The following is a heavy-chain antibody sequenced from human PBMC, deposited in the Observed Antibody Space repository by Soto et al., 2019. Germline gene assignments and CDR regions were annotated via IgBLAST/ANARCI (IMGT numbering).Heavy chain of an antibody. V-gene: IGHV1-46*03. CDR2: INPSGGST. CDR3: ARAYNRRVYISLVRGVNGKPIYF. D-gene: IGHD3-10*01. J-gene: IGHJ4*02. Sequence: ASVKVSCKASGYTFTSYYMHWVRQAPGQGLEWMGIINPSGGSTSYAQRFQGRVTMTRDTSTSTVYMELSSLRSEDTAVYYCARAYNRRVYISLVRGVNGKPIYFWGQGSLV. CDR1: GYTFTSYY.